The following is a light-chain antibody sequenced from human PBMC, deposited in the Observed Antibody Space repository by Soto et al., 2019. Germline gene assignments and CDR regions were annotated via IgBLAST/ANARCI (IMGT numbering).Light chain of an antibody. CDR2: DVS. CDR1: SSDVGGYNY. Sequence: QSALTQPRSVSGSPGQSVTISCTGTSSDVGGYNYVSWYQQHPGKAPKLMIYDVSKRPSGVPDRFSGSKSGNTASLTISGLQAEDEADYYCCSYACSYSQVVFGGGTKLTVL. V-gene: IGLV2-11*01. CDR3: CSYACSYSQVV. J-gene: IGLJ2*01.